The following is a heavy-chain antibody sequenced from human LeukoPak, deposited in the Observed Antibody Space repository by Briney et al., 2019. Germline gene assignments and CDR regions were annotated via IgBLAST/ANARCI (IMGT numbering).Heavy chain of an antibody. D-gene: IGHD3-3*01. CDR3: ATSKLEWLFNFYY. Sequence: PGGSLRLSCAASGFSFSGYWMSWVRQTPGKGLEWVANIRQDGNEKYYVDSVKGRFIISRDNAKNSLYLQINSLRAEDTAVYFCATSKLEWLFNFYYWGQGTLVTVSS. CDR2: IRQDGNEK. V-gene: IGHV3-7*03. J-gene: IGHJ4*02. CDR1: GFSFSGYW.